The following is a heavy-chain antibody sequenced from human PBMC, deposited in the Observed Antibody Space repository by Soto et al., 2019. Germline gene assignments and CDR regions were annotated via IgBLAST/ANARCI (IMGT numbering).Heavy chain of an antibody. CDR1: GITFGSRA. CDR3: AKAPTYYDILTGSLYYYGMDV. CDR2: ISGSGGST. V-gene: IGHV3-23*01. D-gene: IGHD3-9*01. Sequence: EVQLLESGGDLVQPGGSLRLSCVASGITFGSRAMSWVRQAPGEGLEWVSAISGSGGSTYYADSVKGRFTISRDNSKNTLYLQMNSLRAEDTAVYYCAKAPTYYDILTGSLYYYGMDVWGQGTTVTVSS. J-gene: IGHJ6*02.